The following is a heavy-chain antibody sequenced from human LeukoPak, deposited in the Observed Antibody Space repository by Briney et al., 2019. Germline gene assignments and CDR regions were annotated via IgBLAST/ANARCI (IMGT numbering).Heavy chain of an antibody. CDR1: AFTFSNYG. CDR2: IKQDGSEK. Sequence: PGGSLRLSCAASAFTFSNYGMHWVRQAPGKGLEWVANIKQDGSEKYYVDSVKGRFTISRDNAKNSLYLQMNSLRAEDTAVYYCARDLPRSRKFDYWGQGTLVTVSS. CDR3: ARDLPRSRKFDY. V-gene: IGHV3-7*01. J-gene: IGHJ4*02. D-gene: IGHD2-2*01.